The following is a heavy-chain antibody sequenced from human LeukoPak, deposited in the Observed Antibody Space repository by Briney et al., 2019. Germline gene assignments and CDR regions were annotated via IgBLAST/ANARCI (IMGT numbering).Heavy chain of an antibody. CDR2: ISSSSSYI. CDR1: GFTFSSYS. Sequence: PGGSLRLSCAASGFTFSSYSMNWVRQAPGKGLEWVSSISSSSSYIYYADSVKGRFTISRDNAKNSLYLQMRSLRAEDTAVYYCAREGDSSGYSPTDFDYWGQGTLVTVSS. V-gene: IGHV3-21*01. D-gene: IGHD3-22*01. J-gene: IGHJ4*02. CDR3: AREGDSSGYSPTDFDY.